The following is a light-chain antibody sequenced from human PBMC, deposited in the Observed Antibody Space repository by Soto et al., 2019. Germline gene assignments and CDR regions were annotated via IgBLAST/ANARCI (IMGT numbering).Light chain of an antibody. J-gene: IGKJ2*03. V-gene: IGKV3-11*01. CDR1: QSVSSY. CDR3: QKYGSSPMYS. CDR2: DAS. Sequence: EIVLTQSPATLSLSPGERATLSCRASQSVSSYLAWYQQRPGQAPRLLIYDASNRATGIPARFSGTGSGTDFSLTISSLEREDFAVYYCQKYGSSPMYSFGQGTKVDIK.